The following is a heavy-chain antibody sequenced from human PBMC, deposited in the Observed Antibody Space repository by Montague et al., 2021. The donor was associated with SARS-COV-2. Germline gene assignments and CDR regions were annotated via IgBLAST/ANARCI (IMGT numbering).Heavy chain of an antibody. D-gene: IGHD2-21*02. J-gene: IGHJ2*01. CDR1: GDSVSSNIAT. V-gene: IGHV6-1*01. CDR3: ARAYCGVDCYFYWYFDV. Sequence: CAISGDSVSSNIATWNWIRQSPSRGLEWLGRTYYRSKWYNDYAVSVKSRVIINPDTSNNRISLQLNSVTPEDTAVYYCARAYCGVDCYFYWYFDVWGRGTMVTVSS. CDR2: TYYRSKWYN.